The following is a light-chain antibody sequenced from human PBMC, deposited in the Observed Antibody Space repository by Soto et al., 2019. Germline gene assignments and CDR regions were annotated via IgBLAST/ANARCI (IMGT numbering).Light chain of an antibody. CDR1: NIGSKS. Sequence: SYELTQPPSVSVAPGQTARITCGGNNIGSKSVHWYQQKPGQAPVLVVYDESDRPSGIPERFSGSESGNTATLTISRVEAGDEADYYCQVWDESTVRYVFGTGTKVTVL. J-gene: IGLJ1*01. CDR2: DES. CDR3: QVWDESTVRYV. V-gene: IGLV3-21*02.